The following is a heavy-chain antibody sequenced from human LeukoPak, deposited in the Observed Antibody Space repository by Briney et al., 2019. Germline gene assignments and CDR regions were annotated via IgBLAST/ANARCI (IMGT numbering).Heavy chain of an antibody. CDR1: GGSISSSSYY. CDR2: SYYSGST. Sequence: ASETLSLTCTVSGGSISSSSYYWGWIHQPPGKGLEWIGSSYYSGSTYYNPSLKSRDTISVDTSKNQFSLKLSSVTAADTAVYYCASSVSSSCYVMADWFDPRGQGTLVTVSS. J-gene: IGHJ5*02. D-gene: IGHD6-13*01. V-gene: IGHV4-39*01. CDR3: ASSVSSSCYVMADWFDP.